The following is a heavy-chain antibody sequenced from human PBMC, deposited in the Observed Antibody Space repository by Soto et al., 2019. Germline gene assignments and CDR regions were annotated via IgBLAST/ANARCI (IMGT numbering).Heavy chain of an antibody. CDR3: AKGTVPMGYYGMDV. CDR2: ISGSGGST. CDR1: GFTFSSYA. Sequence: PGGSLRLSCAASGFTFSSYAMSWVRQAPGKGLEWVSAISGSGGSTYYADSVKGRFTISRDNSKNTLYLQMNSLRAEDTAVYYCAKGTVPMGYYGMDVWGQGTTVTVSS. V-gene: IGHV3-23*01. J-gene: IGHJ6*02. D-gene: IGHD3-10*01.